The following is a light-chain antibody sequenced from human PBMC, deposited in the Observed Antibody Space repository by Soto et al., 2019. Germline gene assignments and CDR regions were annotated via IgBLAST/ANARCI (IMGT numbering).Light chain of an antibody. CDR2: DAS. CDR1: QDISNY. Sequence: DIQMTXXPXXXSASVGDRVTITCXASQDISNYLNWYQQKPGKAPKLLIYDASNLETGVPSRFSGSGSGTDFTFTISSLQPEDIATYYCQQYDNLPFTFGPGTKVDIK. CDR3: QQYDNLPFT. J-gene: IGKJ3*01. V-gene: IGKV1-33*01.